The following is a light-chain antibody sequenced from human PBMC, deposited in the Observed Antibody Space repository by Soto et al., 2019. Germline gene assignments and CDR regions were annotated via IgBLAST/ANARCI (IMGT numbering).Light chain of an antibody. J-gene: IGKJ4*01. CDR3: QQYGSSALT. V-gene: IGKV3-20*01. Sequence: EIVLTQSPGTLSLSPGERATLSCRASQSVSSSYLAWYQQKPGQAPRLLIYGASRRATGIPERFSGSGSGTDFTLTISRLEPEDFAVYYCQQYGSSALTFGQGTKVDIK. CDR1: QSVSSSY. CDR2: GAS.